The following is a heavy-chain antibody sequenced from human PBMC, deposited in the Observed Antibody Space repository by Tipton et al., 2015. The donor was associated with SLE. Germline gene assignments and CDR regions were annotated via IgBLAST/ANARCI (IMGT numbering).Heavy chain of an antibody. J-gene: IGHJ6*02. CDR3: ARVESPPYCSGGSCSGMDV. CDR2: IYHSGST. D-gene: IGHD2-15*01. V-gene: IGHV4-4*02. CDR1: GGSISSSNW. Sequence: TLSLTCAVSGGSISSSNWWSWVRQPPGKGLEWIGEIYHSGSTNYNPSLKSRVTISVDKSKNQFSLKLSSVTAADTAVYYCARVESPPYCSGGSCSGMDVWGQGTTVTVSS.